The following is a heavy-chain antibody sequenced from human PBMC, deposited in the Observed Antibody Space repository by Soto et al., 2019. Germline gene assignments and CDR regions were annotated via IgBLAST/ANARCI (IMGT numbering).Heavy chain of an antibody. CDR3: ARDMGSYYFDY. D-gene: IGHD3-10*01. Sequence: GGSLRLSCAASGFPFSTYDMSWVRQSPGKGLEWVSVIMGSDGSTYYAHSVKGRFTISRDNSKNTLFLQMSSLRAEDTAVYYCARDMGSYYFDYWGQGTLVTVS. CDR2: IMGSDGST. V-gene: IGHV3-23*01. CDR1: GFPFSTYD. J-gene: IGHJ4*02.